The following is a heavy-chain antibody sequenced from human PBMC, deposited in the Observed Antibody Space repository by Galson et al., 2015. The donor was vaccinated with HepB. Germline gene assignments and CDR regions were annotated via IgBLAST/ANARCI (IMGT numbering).Heavy chain of an antibody. V-gene: IGHV1-18*04. J-gene: IGHJ5*02. CDR2: ISPYNRDT. CDR3: ARGALVGVVGGSQNNWFAP. CDR1: GYTFSTYS. Sequence: SVKVSCKASGYTFSTYSITWVRQAPGQGLEWMGWISPYNRDTSFARKFQGRVTMTTDTLTSTAYMELRSLRSDDTAIYYCARGALVGVVGGSQNNWFAPWGQGILVTVSS. D-gene: IGHD2-15*01.